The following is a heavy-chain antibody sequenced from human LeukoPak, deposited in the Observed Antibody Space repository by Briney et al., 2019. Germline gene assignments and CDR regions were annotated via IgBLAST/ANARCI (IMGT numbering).Heavy chain of an antibody. CDR1: GGTFSSYA. V-gene: IGHV1-69*04. J-gene: IGHJ5*02. D-gene: IGHD3-22*01. Sequence: SVKVSCKASGGTFSSYAISWVRQAPGQWLEWVGRIIPILGIANYAQKFQGRVTITADKSTSTAYMELSSLRSEDTAVYYCARERNTMIVVVTSRFDPWGQGTLVTVSS. CDR3: ARERNTMIVVVTSRFDP. CDR2: IIPILGIA.